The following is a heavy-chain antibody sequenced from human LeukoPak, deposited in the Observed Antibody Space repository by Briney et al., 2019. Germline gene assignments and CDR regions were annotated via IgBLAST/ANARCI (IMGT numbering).Heavy chain of an antibody. CDR1: GFTFGSYA. V-gene: IGHV3-23*01. CDR2: ISGSGAGT. CDR3: AKLTNVAATGTFDY. J-gene: IGHJ4*02. Sequence: GGSLRLSCAASGFTFGSYAMGWVRQAPGKGLEWVSAISGSGAGTYYADSVKGRFTLARDNSKNTLYLQMNSLRAEDTALYFCAKLTNVAATGTFDYWGQGALVTVSS. D-gene: IGHD6-13*01.